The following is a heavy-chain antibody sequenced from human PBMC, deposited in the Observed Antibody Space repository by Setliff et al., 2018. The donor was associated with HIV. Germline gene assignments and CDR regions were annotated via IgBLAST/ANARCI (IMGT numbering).Heavy chain of an antibody. Sequence: PSETLSPTCTVSGGSISSSSYYWGWIRQPPGKGLEWIGSFYYSGNTYYNPSLKSRVTISVDASRNQFSLKLNSVTAADTAVYYCAREPDSIPYDYWGQGTLVTVSS. CDR3: AREPDSIPYDY. V-gene: IGHV4-39*07. CDR2: FYYSGNT. CDR1: GGSISSSSYY. J-gene: IGHJ4*02. D-gene: IGHD4-4*01.